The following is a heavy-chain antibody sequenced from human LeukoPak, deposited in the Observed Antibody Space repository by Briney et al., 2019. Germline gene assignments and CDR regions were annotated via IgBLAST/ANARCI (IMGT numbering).Heavy chain of an antibody. CDR3: ARDSQVATYLH. V-gene: IGHV4-30-2*01. CDR2: IYHSGST. J-gene: IGHJ4*02. D-gene: IGHD5-12*01. CDR1: GGSISSGGYS. Sequence: PSETLSLTCAVSGGSISSGGYSWSWIRQPPGKGLEWIGYIYHSGSTYYNPSLKSRVTISVDTSKNQFSLKLSSVTAADTAVYYCARDSQVATYLHWGQGTLVTVSS.